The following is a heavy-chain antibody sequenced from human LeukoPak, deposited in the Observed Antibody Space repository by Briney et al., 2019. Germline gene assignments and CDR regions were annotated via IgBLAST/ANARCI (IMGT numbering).Heavy chain of an antibody. Sequence: GGSLRLSCASSGFTFSSYSMTWVRQAPGKGLEWVSSISSSSSYIYYADSVKGRFTISRDNAKNSLYLQMNSLRAEDTAVYYCAKDTAAVASHYFDYWGQGTLVTVSS. D-gene: IGHD6-19*01. CDR3: AKDTAAVASHYFDY. CDR2: ISSSSSYI. J-gene: IGHJ4*02. CDR1: GFTFSSYS. V-gene: IGHV3-21*04.